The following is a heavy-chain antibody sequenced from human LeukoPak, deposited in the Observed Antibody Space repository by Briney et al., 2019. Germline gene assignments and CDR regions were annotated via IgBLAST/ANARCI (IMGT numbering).Heavy chain of an antibody. D-gene: IGHD3-22*01. J-gene: IGHJ3*02. CDR3: AKYYDSSGYLDAFDI. V-gene: IGHV3-33*06. Sequence: GRSLRLSCAASGFTFSSYGMHWVRQAPGKGLEWVAVIWYDGSNKYYADSVKGRFTISRDNSKNTLYLQMNSLRAEDTAVYYCAKYYDSSGYLDAFDIWGQGTMVTVSS. CDR2: IWYDGSNK. CDR1: GFTFSSYG.